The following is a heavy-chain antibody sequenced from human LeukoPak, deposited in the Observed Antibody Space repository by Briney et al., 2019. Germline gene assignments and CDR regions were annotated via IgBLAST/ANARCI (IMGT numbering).Heavy chain of an antibody. Sequence: GGSLRLSCAASGFTFSSYAMSWVRQAPGKGLEWVSAISGSGGSTYYADSVKGRFTISRDDSKNTLYLQMNSLRAEDTAVYYCAKGSSSWYYLFDYWGQGTLVTVSS. D-gene: IGHD6-13*01. CDR2: ISGSGGST. J-gene: IGHJ4*02. V-gene: IGHV3-23*01. CDR3: AKGSSSWYYLFDY. CDR1: GFTFSSYA.